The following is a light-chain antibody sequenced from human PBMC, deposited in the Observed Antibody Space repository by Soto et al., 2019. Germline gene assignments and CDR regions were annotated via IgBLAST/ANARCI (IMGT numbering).Light chain of an antibody. CDR1: HDISSW. CDR3: QQSYKTPHT. Sequence: DIQMTQSPSSVSASVGDRVTITCRASHDISSWLAWYQQRPGKAPKLLIYAASSLQSGVPSRFSGSGSGTDFTLTISSLQPEDFGTYYCQQSYKTPHTFGQGTKLETK. J-gene: IGKJ2*01. V-gene: IGKV1-12*01. CDR2: AAS.